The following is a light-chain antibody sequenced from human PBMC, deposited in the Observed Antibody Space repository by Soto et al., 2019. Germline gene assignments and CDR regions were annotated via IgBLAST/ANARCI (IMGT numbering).Light chain of an antibody. CDR3: QQYNTWPPVT. CDR1: QSFSSN. CDR2: VAS. J-gene: IGKJ4*01. V-gene: IGKV3-15*01. Sequence: EIVMTQSPATLSVSPGERATLSCRASQSFSSNLAWYQQKPGQAPRLLIYVASTRATGIPARFSGSGSGTEFTLTISSLQSEDFAVYYCQQYNTWPPVTFGGGTKVEIK.